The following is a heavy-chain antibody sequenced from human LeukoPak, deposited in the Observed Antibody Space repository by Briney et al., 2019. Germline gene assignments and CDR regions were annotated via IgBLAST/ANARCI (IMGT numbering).Heavy chain of an antibody. Sequence: GGSLRLSCAASGFTSSNYAMHWVRQAPGKVLEWVAVISSDGSNKYYADSVKGRLTISRDNSKNTLYLQMNSLRAEDAAVYFCAKAPVISCRGAYCYPFDSWGQGTLVTVSS. J-gene: IGHJ4*02. V-gene: IGHV3-30*04. CDR3: AKAPVISCRGAYCYPFDS. D-gene: IGHD2-21*01. CDR2: ISSDGSNK. CDR1: GFTSSNYA.